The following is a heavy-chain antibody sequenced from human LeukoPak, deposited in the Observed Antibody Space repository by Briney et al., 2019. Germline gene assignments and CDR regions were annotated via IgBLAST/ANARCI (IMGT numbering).Heavy chain of an antibody. CDR3: ARSEYGVYYKFDY. J-gene: IGHJ4*02. D-gene: IGHD4-17*01. Sequence: SETLSLTCTVSGASISSSHWSWIRQSAGKGLEWIGRMYISGSTKYNPSLKSRVTMSVDTSKNQFSLKLSSVTAADTAVYYCARSEYGVYYKFDYWGQGALVSVSS. CDR1: GASISSSH. V-gene: IGHV4-4*07. CDR2: MYISGST.